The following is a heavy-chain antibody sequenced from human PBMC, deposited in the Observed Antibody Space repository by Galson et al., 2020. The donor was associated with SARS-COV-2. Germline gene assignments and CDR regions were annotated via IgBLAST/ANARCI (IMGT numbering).Heavy chain of an antibody. CDR1: GFTFSNAW. Sequence: GESLRLSCAASGFTFSNAWMSWVRQAPGKGLEWVGRIKSKTDGGTTDYAAPVKGRFTISRDDSKNTLYLQMNSLKTEDTAVYYCTTSPYYYDSSGPIDYWGQGTLVTVSS. V-gene: IGHV3-15*01. J-gene: IGHJ4*02. CDR3: TTSPYYYDSSGPIDY. D-gene: IGHD3-22*01. CDR2: IKSKTDGGTT.